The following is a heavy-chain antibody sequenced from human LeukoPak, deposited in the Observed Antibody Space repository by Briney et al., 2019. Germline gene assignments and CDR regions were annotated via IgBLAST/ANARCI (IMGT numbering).Heavy chain of an antibody. CDR2: IIHSGKT. Sequence: SETLSPTCAVSNGSFLGYYWSWIRQPPGKGLEWIGEIIHSGKTNFNPSLKSRVTISVDTSKKHFSLNLTSVTAADTAVYSCARGFYFQYWDQGTPVIVSS. D-gene: IGHD3-3*01. J-gene: IGHJ1*01. CDR1: NGSFLGYY. V-gene: IGHV4-34*01. CDR3: ARGFYFQY.